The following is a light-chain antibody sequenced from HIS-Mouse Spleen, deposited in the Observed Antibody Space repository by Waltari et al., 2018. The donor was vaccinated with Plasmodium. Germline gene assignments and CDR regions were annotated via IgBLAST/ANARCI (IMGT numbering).Light chain of an antibody. V-gene: IGLV2-8*01. CDR2: EVS. Sequence: QSALTQPPSASGSPGQSVTISCTGTSSDVGGYNYVSWYQQHPGKAPKLMIYEVSKRPSGFPDRFAGSKSGNTASLTVSGLQAEDEADYYCSSYAGSNNLVFGRGTKLTVL. CDR1: SSDVGGYNY. J-gene: IGLJ2*01. CDR3: SSYAGSNNLV.